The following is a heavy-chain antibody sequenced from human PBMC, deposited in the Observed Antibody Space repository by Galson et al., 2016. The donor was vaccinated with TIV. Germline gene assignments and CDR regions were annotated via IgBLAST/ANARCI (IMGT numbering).Heavy chain of an antibody. CDR3: ARDFHSSGPSEETDAFDI. D-gene: IGHD3-22*01. J-gene: IGHJ3*02. Sequence: SVKVSCKASGGTFSSYGISWVRQAPGQGLEWMGGIIPIYGTINYAQTFQDRLTITADTSTTTAYMELSSLRFEDTAVYYCARDFHSSGPSEETDAFDIWGQGAMVTVSS. CDR1: GGTFSSYG. V-gene: IGHV1-69*06. CDR2: IIPIYGTI.